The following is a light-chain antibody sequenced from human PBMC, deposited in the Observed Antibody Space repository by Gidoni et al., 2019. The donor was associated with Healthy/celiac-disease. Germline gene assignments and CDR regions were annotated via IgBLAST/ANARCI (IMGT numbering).Light chain of an antibody. Sequence: EIVLTQSPATLSLSPGERATLPCRPSQSVSSDLAWYQQQPGQAPRLLIYDASNSATGIPARFSGSGSATDFTLTISSLEPEDYAVYYCQQRSNWPLFTFGPGTKVDIK. CDR3: QQRSNWPLFT. V-gene: IGKV3-11*01. J-gene: IGKJ3*01. CDR1: QSVSSD. CDR2: DAS.